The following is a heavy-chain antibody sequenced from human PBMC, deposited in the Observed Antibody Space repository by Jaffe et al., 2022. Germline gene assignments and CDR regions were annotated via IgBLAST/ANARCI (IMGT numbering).Heavy chain of an antibody. CDR3: ARSAEYDYGDDPGYYYYYMDV. Sequence: EVQLVESGGGLVKPGGSLRLSCAASGFTFSSYSMNWVRQAPGKGLEWVSSISSSSSYIYYADSVKGRFTISRDNAKNSLYLQMNSLRAEDTAVYYCARSAEYDYGDDPGYYYYYMDVWGKGTTVTVSS. D-gene: IGHD4-17*01. V-gene: IGHV3-21*01. CDR1: GFTFSSYS. CDR2: ISSSSSYI. J-gene: IGHJ6*03.